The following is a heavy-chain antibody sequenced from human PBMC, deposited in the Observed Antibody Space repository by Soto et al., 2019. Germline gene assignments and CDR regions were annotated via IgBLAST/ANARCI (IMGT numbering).Heavy chain of an antibody. CDR1: GGTFSSYT. D-gene: IGHD6-19*01. V-gene: IGHV1-69*13. CDR3: ARDLRGSGFAGGY. CDR2: IIPIFGTA. J-gene: IGHJ4*02. Sequence: SVKVSCKASGGTFSSYTISWVRQAPGQGLEWMGGIIPIFGTANYAQKFQGRVTITADESTSTAYMELSSLRSEDTAVYYCARDLRGSGFAGGYWGQGNLVTVSS.